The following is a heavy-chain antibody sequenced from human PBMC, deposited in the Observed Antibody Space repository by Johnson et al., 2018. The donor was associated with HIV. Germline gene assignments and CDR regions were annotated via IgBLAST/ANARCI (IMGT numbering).Heavy chain of an antibody. CDR2: IYSGGRT. CDR3: AKDSGSIAFDI. CDR1: GLTFDDYA. V-gene: IGHV3-NL1*01. J-gene: IGHJ3*02. D-gene: IGHD6-19*01. Sequence: QVQLVESGGGLVQPGGSLRLSCAASGLTFDDYAMHWVRQAPGKGLEWVSVIYSGGRTFYADSVKGRFTISRDNSKNTLYLQMNSLRAEDTAVYYCAKDSGSIAFDIWGQGTMVTVSS.